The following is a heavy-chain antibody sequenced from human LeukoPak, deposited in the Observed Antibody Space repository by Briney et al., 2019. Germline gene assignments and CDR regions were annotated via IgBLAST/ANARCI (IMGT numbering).Heavy chain of an antibody. CDR2: IYYSWST. CDR1: GYSISSGYY. V-gene: IGHV4-38-2*02. CDR3: ARRGAADSSGYYTGGDAFDI. D-gene: IGHD3-22*01. Sequence: PSETLSLTCTVSGYSISSGYYWGWIRQPPGKGLDGICRIYYSWSTYYNPSLKGRVTISVATSKNQFSLKRSSVTAADTAVYYCARRGAADSSGYYTGGDAFDIWGQGTMVTVSS. J-gene: IGHJ3*02.